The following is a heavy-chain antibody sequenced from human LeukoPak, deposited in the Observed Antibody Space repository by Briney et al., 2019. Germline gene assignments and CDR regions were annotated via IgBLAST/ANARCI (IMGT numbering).Heavy chain of an antibody. CDR1: GFTFSSYG. Sequence: GRSLRLACAASGFTFSSYGMHWVRQAPGKGLEWVAVIWCDGSNKYYADSVKGRFTISRDNSENTLYLQMNSLRAEDTAVYYCARGYGVRGVIITPGYWGQGTLVTVSS. J-gene: IGHJ4*02. V-gene: IGHV3-33*01. CDR2: IWCDGSNK. D-gene: IGHD3-10*01. CDR3: ARGYGVRGVIITPGY.